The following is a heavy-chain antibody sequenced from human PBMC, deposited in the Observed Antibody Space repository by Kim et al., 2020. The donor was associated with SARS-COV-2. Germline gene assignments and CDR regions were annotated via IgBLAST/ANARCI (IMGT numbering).Heavy chain of an antibody. D-gene: IGHD3-10*01. CDR1: GFTFDDYA. Sequence: GGSLRLSCAASGFTFDDYAMHWVRQAPGKGLEWVSGISWNSGSIGYADSVKGRFTISRDNAKNSLYLQMNSLRAEDTALYYCAKDIGARITMVRGASFDIWGQGTMVTVSS. CDR2: ISWNSGSI. V-gene: IGHV3-9*01. CDR3: AKDIGARITMVRGASFDI. J-gene: IGHJ3*02.